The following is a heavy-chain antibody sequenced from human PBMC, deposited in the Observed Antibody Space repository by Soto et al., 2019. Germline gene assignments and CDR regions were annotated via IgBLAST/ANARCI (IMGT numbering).Heavy chain of an antibody. J-gene: IGHJ1*01. CDR2: IRSKVNSYAT. CDR3: VRHVGHQYDSSGQYFQN. D-gene: IGHD3-22*01. Sequence: GGSLRLSCASSVVTYSGSAMHSVHQNYGKGPQWVGRIRSKVNSYATEYAASVTGIFTISRDDSKNTAYLKMNSLKTEDTAVYYCVRHVGHQYDSSGQYFQNWGQGTLVTVSS. V-gene: IGHV3-73*01. CDR1: VVTYSGSA.